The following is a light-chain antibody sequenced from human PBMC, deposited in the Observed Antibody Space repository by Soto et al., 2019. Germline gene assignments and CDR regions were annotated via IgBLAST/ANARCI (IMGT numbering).Light chain of an antibody. Sequence: EIVMTQSPATLSVSPGERAALSCSASQSVSSNLAWYQQKPVQAPRLLIYGASTRANGIPARFSGSGSGTELTLTISSLQSEDFAVYDCQQYNNWPPLTFGGGTKVDIK. CDR1: QSVSSN. CDR3: QQYNNWPPLT. J-gene: IGKJ4*01. V-gene: IGKV3-15*01. CDR2: GAS.